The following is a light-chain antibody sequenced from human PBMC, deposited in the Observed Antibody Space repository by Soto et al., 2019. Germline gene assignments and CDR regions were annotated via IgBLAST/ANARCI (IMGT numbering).Light chain of an antibody. J-gene: IGKJ5*01. CDR1: QSVSSNY. V-gene: IGKV3-20*01. Sequence: EIVLTQSPGTLSLSPGERATFSCRASQSVSSNYLAWYQQKPGQAPRLLIYGAFKRATGIPDRFSGSGSGTDFTLTISRMEPEDFAVYCCQQYNNWPPITFGQGTRLEIK. CDR3: QQYNNWPPIT. CDR2: GAF.